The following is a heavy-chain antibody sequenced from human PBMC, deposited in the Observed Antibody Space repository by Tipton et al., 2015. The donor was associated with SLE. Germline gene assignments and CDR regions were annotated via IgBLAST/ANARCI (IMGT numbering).Heavy chain of an antibody. CDR1: GGSISSSNW. V-gene: IGHV4-4*02. J-gene: IGHJ4*02. CDR3: ARARAGDHYFDY. Sequence: SLRLSCAVSGGSISSSNWWSWVRQPPGKGLEWIGEIYHSGSTNYNPSLKSRVTISVDKSKNQFSLKLSSVTAADTAVYYCARARAGDHYFDYWGQGTLVTVSS. CDR2: IYHSGST. D-gene: IGHD3-16*01.